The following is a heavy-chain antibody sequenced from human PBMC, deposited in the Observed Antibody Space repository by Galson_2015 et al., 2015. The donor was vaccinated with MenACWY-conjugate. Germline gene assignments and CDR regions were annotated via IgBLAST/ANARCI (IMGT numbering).Heavy chain of an antibody. Sequence: SLRLSCAASGFTFSDHYVDWVRQAPGQGLEWLGRFRNNSYTTKYAESVEGRFTISRDNSNNSAYMEKDNLKTEDTAVFYCARGISGSGYFDSWGQGTLVTVSS. CDR2: FRNNSYTT. CDR1: GFTFSDHY. D-gene: IGHD2/OR15-2a*01. V-gene: IGHV3-72*01. CDR3: ARGISGSGYFDS. J-gene: IGHJ4*02.